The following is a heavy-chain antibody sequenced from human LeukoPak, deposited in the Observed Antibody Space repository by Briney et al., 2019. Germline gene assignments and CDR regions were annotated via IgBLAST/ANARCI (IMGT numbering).Heavy chain of an antibody. CDR3: AKGDDAFDL. J-gene: IGHJ3*01. CDR2: ITYVGGTT. Sequence: GGSLRLSCAASGFTFNSYSMSWVRQAPGKGLEWVSAITYVGGTTYYADSVKGRFTISRDYSKNTLYLQMNSLRAEDTAVYYCAKGDDAFDLWGQGTLVTVSS. CDR1: GFTFNSYS. V-gene: IGHV3-23*01.